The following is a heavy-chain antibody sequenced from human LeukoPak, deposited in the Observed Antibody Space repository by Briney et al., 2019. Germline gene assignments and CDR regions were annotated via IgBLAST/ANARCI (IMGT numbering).Heavy chain of an antibody. CDR3: APLSFIGN. J-gene: IGHJ4*02. V-gene: IGHV3-30*03. CDR1: GFTFSTYG. Sequence: GGSLRLSCAASGFTFSTYGMHWVRQAPGKGLEWVAVISYDGSNKYYADSVKGRFTISRDNSKNTLYLQMNSLRAEDTAVYYCAPLSFIGNWGQGTLVTASS. CDR2: ISYDGSNK. D-gene: IGHD3-16*02.